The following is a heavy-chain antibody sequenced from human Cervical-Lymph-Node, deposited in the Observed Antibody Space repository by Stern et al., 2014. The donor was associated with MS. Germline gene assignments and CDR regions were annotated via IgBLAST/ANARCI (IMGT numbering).Heavy chain of an antibody. CDR1: GDTFGTYT. D-gene: IGHD5-24*01. V-gene: IGHV1-69*01. CDR3: AREGKGRNGYNNPFDY. Sequence: HAQLVQSGAEVRKPGSSVKVSCKASGDTFGTYTFSWVRQAPGQGLEWMGGIIPIFGTANYAQKFQGTVTITADESTNTGYMELSSLRSEDTAVYYCAREGKGRNGYNNPFDYWGQGTLVTVSS. CDR2: IIPIFGTA. J-gene: IGHJ4*02.